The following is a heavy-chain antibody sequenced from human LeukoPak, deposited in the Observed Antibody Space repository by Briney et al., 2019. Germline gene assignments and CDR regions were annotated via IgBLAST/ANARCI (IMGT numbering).Heavy chain of an antibody. Sequence: GGSLRLSCAASGFTFSSYNMNWVRQAPGKGLEWVSSITSSSTYIYYADSVRGRFTISRDNAKNSLYLQMNSLRAGDTAVYYCARIVGATGALDYWGQGTLVTVSS. V-gene: IGHV3-21*01. CDR1: GFTFSSYN. CDR2: ITSSSTYI. J-gene: IGHJ4*02. CDR3: ARIVGATGALDY. D-gene: IGHD1-26*01.